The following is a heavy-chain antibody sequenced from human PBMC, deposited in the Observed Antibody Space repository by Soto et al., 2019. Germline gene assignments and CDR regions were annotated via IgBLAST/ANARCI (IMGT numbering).Heavy chain of an antibody. CDR2: IHYSGYT. D-gene: IGHD2-2*01. Sequence: SETLSLTCTVSGGSISGYFWSWTRQPPGKGLEWIGYIHYSGYTKYNPSLESRISISVDTSKNQFSLRLSSVTAADAAFYYCARDPAMPGHGMDGWGQGTTVTVSS. CDR1: GGSISGYF. J-gene: IGHJ6*02. V-gene: IGHV4-59*01. CDR3: ARDPAMPGHGMDG.